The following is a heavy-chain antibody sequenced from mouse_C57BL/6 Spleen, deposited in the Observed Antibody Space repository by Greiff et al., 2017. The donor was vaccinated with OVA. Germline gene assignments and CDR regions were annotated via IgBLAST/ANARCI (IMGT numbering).Heavy chain of an antibody. CDR1: GYAFTNYL. J-gene: IGHJ4*01. CDR2: INPGSGGT. CDR3: EMDYEYDDYYAMDY. D-gene: IGHD2-4*01. V-gene: IGHV1-54*01. Sequence: QVQLQQSGAELVRPGTSVKVSCKASGYAFTNYLIEWVKQRPGQGLEWIGVINPGSGGTNYNEKFKGKATLTADKSSSTAYMQLSSLTSEDSAVYFGEMDYEYDDYYAMDYWGQGTSVTVSS.